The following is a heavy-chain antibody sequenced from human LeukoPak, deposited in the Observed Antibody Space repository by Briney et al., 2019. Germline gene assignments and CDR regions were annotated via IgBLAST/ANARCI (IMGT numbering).Heavy chain of an antibody. Sequence: PSETLSLTCTVSGGPVSSGSYYWSWLRQPPGTGLEWIGYIYYRGSTNYNPSLKSRGTISVDTSKNQFSLKLSSVTAADTAVYYCAGSSDTSGYYYVDYWGQGTRVTVSS. CDR2: IYYRGST. V-gene: IGHV4-61*01. J-gene: IGHJ4*01. D-gene: IGHD3-22*01. CDR1: GGPVSSGSYY. CDR3: AGSSDTSGYYYVDY.